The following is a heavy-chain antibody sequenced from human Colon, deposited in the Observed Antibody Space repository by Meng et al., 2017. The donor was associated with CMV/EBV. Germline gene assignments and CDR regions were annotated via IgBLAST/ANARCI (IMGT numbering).Heavy chain of an antibody. CDR1: GFTVSSNY. CDR2: IYSGGST. J-gene: IGHJ4*02. CDR3: AKAIDFDS. Sequence: GESLKISCAASGFTVSSNYMSWVRQAPGKGLEWVSVIYSGGSTYYADSVKGRFTISRDDSRNTLYLQMNSLRGEDTALYYCAKAIDFDSWGQGTLVTVSS. V-gene: IGHV3-53*01.